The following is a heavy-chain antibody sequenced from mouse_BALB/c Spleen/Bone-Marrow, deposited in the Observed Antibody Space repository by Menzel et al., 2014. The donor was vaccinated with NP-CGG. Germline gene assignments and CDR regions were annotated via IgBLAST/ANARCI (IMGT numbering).Heavy chain of an antibody. CDR3: ARDMITTRGFAY. CDR2: INSNGGST. Sequence: EVMLVESGGGLVQPGGSLKLSCAASGFTFSSYGMSWVRQTPDKRLELVATINSNGGSTYYPDSVKGRFTISRDNAKNTLYLQMSSPKSEDTAMYYCARDMITTRGFAYWGHGTLVTVSA. V-gene: IGHV5-6-3*01. D-gene: IGHD2-4*01. CDR1: GFTFSSYG. J-gene: IGHJ3*01.